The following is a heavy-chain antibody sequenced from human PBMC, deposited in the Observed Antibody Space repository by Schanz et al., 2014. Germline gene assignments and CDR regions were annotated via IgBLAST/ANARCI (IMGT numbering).Heavy chain of an antibody. J-gene: IGHJ6*02. Sequence: VQLVESGGGVVQPGGSLRLSCAASGFTFSSSGMHWVRQAPGKGLEWVSGISWNSGSIGYADSVKGRFTISRDDAKNSLYLQMNSLRAEDTALYYCAKDRQNRVNRVGYYYGMDVWGQGTTVTVSS. D-gene: IGHD3-16*01. CDR2: ISWNSGSI. CDR3: AKDRQNRVNRVGYYYGMDV. V-gene: IGHV3-9*01. CDR1: GFTFSSSG.